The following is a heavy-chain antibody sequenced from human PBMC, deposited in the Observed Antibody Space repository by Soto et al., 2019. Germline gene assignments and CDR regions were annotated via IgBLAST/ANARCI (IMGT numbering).Heavy chain of an antibody. D-gene: IGHD3-3*01. CDR2: MNPNSGNT. CDR1: GYTFTSYD. Sequence: GASVKVSCKASGYTFTSYDIKWVRQATGQGLEWMGWMNPNSGNTGYAQKFQGRVTMTRNTSISTAYMELSSLRSEDTAVYYCARGPYYDFWSGYSNWFDPWGQGTLVTVSS. V-gene: IGHV1-8*01. CDR3: ARGPYYDFWSGYSNWFDP. J-gene: IGHJ5*02.